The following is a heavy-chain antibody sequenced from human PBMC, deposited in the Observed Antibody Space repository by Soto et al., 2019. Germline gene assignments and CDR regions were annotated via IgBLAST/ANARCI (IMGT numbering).Heavy chain of an antibody. CDR1: GFTFGDSY. V-gene: IGHV3-11*06. J-gene: IGHJ5*02. CDR3: VRGGGGGLFDP. D-gene: IGHD2-15*01. Sequence: QVQLVESGGGLVPPGGSLRLSCAGSGFTFGDSYMSRIRQAPGKGLEWLSYISPGSRYPAYADSVKGRFSISRDNAKRSLYLQMMSMTAEDTAIYYCVRGGGGGLFDPWGQGTMVNVSS. CDR2: ISPGSRYP.